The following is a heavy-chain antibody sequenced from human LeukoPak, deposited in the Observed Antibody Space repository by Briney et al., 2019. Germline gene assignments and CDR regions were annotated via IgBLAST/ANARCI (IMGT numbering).Heavy chain of an antibody. CDR3: ARRYYDILTGYYYDY. Sequence: GESLKISCKGSGYSFTTYWIGWVRQMPGKGLEWMGRIDPTDSETNYSPSFQGHVTISADKSISTAYLQWSSLKASDTAMYYCARRYYDILTGYYYDYWGQGTLVTVSS. CDR2: IDPTDSET. CDR1: GYSFTTYW. J-gene: IGHJ4*02. V-gene: IGHV5-10-1*01. D-gene: IGHD3-9*01.